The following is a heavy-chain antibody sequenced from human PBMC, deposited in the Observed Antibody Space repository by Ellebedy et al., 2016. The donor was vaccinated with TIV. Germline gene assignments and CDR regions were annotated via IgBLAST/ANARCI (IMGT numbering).Heavy chain of an antibody. CDR3: ARVAPPMTYYYGMDV. CDR1: GYTFTGYY. Sequence: ASVKVSCKASGYTFTGYYMHWVRQAPGQGLEWMGWINPNSGGTNYAQKFQGWVTMTRDTSISTAYMELSRLRSDDTAVYYCARVAPPMTYYYGMDVWGQGTTVTVSS. J-gene: IGHJ6*02. V-gene: IGHV1-2*04. CDR2: INPNSGGT.